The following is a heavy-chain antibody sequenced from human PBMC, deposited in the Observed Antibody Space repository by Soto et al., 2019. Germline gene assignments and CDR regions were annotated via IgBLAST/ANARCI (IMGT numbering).Heavy chain of an antibody. J-gene: IGHJ6*02. V-gene: IGHV1-3*01. CDR1: GYTFTSYA. CDR2: INAGNGNT. CDR3: ASRLYYYYGMDV. Sequence: ASVKVSCKASGYTFTSYAMHWVRQAPGQRLEWMGWINAGNGNTNYAQKFQGRVTITADESTSTAYMELSSLRSEDTAVYYCASRLYYYYGMDVWGQGTTVTVS. D-gene: IGHD6-25*01.